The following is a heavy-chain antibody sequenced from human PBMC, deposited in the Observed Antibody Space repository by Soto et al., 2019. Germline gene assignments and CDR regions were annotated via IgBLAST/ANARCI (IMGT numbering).Heavy chain of an antibody. V-gene: IGHV3-15*01. D-gene: IGHD4-17*01. J-gene: IGHJ4*02. CDR3: SWLNTETTMAY. Sequence: EVLLVESGGGLVKPGGSLRLSCAASGFPFSDAWLSWVRQAPGKGLEWVGRIKSRGSGGTIDYAASVNGRFIISRDDSENTMYLQMNSLKTEDTAVYFCSWLNTETTMAYWGQGTLVTVSS. CDR1: GFPFSDAW. CDR2: IKSRGSGGTI.